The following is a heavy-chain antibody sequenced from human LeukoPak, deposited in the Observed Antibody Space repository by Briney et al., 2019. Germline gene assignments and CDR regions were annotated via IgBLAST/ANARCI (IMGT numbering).Heavy chain of an antibody. J-gene: IGHJ4*02. CDR2: IHTSGST. CDR1: GGSISTYY. Sequence: SSETLSRTCTVSGGSISTYYWSWIRQPAGKGLEWIGRIHTSGSTDYNPSPKSRVTMSVDTSKKQFSLRLSSVTAADTAMYYCAREGSMTSRPFVSIDYWGQGTLVTVSS. D-gene: IGHD6-6*01. CDR3: AREGSMTSRPFVSIDY. V-gene: IGHV4-4*07.